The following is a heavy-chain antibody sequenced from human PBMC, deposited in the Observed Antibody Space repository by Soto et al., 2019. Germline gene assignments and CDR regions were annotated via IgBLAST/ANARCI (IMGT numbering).Heavy chain of an antibody. D-gene: IGHD4-17*01. Sequence: GGSLRLSCAASGCTFSSFGVHWVRQAPGKGLEWVAVIWYDGSNEYYADSVKGRFTISRDNSKNTLYLQMNSLRAEDTAVYYCARSSPSTVTTVDYWGQGTLVTVSS. V-gene: IGHV3-33*01. CDR1: GCTFSSFG. CDR2: IWYDGSNE. CDR3: ARSSPSTVTTVDY. J-gene: IGHJ4*02.